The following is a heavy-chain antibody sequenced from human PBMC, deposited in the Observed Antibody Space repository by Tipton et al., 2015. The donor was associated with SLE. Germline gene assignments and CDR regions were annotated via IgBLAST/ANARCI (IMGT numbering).Heavy chain of an antibody. Sequence: TLSLTCTVSGGSISSSSYYWGWIRQPPGKGLEWIGSIYYSGSTYYNPSLKSRVTISVDTSKNQFSLKLSSVTAADTAVYYCARAGSWSVDYWGQGTLVTVSS. CDR1: GGSISSSSYY. J-gene: IGHJ4*02. CDR3: ARAGSWSVDY. D-gene: IGHD6-13*01. V-gene: IGHV4-39*07. CDR2: IYYSGST.